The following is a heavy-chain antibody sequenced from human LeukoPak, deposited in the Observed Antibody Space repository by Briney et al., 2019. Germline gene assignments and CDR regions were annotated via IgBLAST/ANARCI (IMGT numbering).Heavy chain of an antibody. CDR2: MNPNSGNT. CDR1: GYTFTSYD. J-gene: IGHJ5*02. D-gene: IGHD6-19*01. Sequence: ASVKVSCKASGYTFTSYDINWVRQATGQGLEWMGWMNPNSGNTGYAQKFQGRVTITRNTSISTAYMELSSLRSEDTAVYYCARVGGYSSGWFPWFDPWGQGTLVTVSS. V-gene: IGHV1-8*03. CDR3: ARVGGYSSGWFPWFDP.